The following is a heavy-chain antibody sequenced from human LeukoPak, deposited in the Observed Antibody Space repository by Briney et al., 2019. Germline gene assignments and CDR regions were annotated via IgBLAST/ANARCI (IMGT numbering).Heavy chain of an antibody. CDR2: MNPNKGNT. V-gene: IGHV1-8*03. Sequence: ASVKVSCKTSGYTFISYDVHWVRQASGQGLEWMGWMNPNKGNTGYGHKFQGRVTITRDTSISTVYMELNSLRAEDTAVYYCAKWAVEYYFDYWGQGTLVTVSS. CDR1: GYTFISYD. D-gene: IGHD5-24*01. J-gene: IGHJ4*02. CDR3: AKWAVEYYFDY.